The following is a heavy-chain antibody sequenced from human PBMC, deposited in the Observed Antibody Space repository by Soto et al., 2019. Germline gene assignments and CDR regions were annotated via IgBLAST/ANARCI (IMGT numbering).Heavy chain of an antibody. CDR2: IDPSDSYT. Sequence: GESLKISCKGSGYSFTSYWISRVRQMPGKGLEWMGRIDPSDSYTNYSPSFQGHVTISADKSISTAYLQWSSLKASDTAMYYCASQRYCSGGSCDYWGQGTLVTVSS. CDR3: ASQRYCSGGSCDY. D-gene: IGHD2-15*01. CDR1: GYSFTSYW. J-gene: IGHJ4*02. V-gene: IGHV5-10-1*01.